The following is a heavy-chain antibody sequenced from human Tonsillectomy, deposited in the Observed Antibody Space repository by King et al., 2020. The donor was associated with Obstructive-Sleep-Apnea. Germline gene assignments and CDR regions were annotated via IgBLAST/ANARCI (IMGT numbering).Heavy chain of an antibody. J-gene: IGHJ6*02. D-gene: IGHD3-10*01. V-gene: IGHV4-59*01. CDR3: AKSVLLWFGEVPWGGGMDV. CDR1: GGSISSYY. CDR2: IYYSGST. Sequence: QLQESGPGLVKPSETLSLTCTVSGGSISSYYWSWIRQPPGKGLEWIGYIYYSGSTNYNPSLKSRVTISVDTSKNQFSLKLSSVTAADTAVYYCAKSVLLWFGEVPWGGGMDVWGQGTTVTVSS.